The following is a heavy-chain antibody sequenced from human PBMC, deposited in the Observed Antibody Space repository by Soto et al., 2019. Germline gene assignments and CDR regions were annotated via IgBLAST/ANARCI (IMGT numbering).Heavy chain of an antibody. D-gene: IGHD2-15*01. CDR2: ISGSGGGI. Sequence: PGGSLRLSCTASGFTFSNYGMSWVRQAPGKGLEWVSSISGSGGGIYYADSVRGRFTISRDNSKNTLYLQMNDLRVEDTAVYYCAKNPSLIVVEWFDPWGQGTLVTVSS. CDR1: GFTFSNYG. V-gene: IGHV3-23*01. J-gene: IGHJ5*02. CDR3: AKNPSLIVVEWFDP.